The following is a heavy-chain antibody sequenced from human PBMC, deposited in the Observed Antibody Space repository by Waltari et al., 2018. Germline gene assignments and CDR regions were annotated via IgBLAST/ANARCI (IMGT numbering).Heavy chain of an antibody. V-gene: IGHV4-39*01. CDR2: IYYSGST. Sequence: QLQLQESGPGLVKPSETLSLTCTVSGGSISSSSYYWGWIRQPPGKGLEWIGSIYYSGSTYYNPSLKSRVTISVDTSKNQFSLKLSSVTAADMAVYYCAIQDKSLGAFDIWGQGTMVTVSS. J-gene: IGHJ3*02. CDR3: AIQDKSLGAFDI. CDR1: GGSISSSSYY.